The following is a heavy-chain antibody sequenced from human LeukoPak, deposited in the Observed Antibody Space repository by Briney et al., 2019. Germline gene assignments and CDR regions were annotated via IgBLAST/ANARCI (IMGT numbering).Heavy chain of an antibody. CDR1: GGSISSSSYY. Sequence: SETLSLTCTVSGGSISSSSYYWGWIRQPPGKGLEWIGSMYHSGSTYYNPSLKSRVTISVDTSKNHFSLKLSSVTAADTAVYYCARSSMVRGVIFDYWGQGTLVTVSS. D-gene: IGHD3-10*01. V-gene: IGHV4-39*02. CDR3: ARSSMVRGVIFDY. CDR2: MYHSGST. J-gene: IGHJ4*02.